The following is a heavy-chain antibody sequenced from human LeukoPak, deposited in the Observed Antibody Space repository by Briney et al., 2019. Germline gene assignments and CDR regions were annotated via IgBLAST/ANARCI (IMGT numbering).Heavy chain of an antibody. D-gene: IGHD6-13*01. Sequence: GGSLRLSCAASGFTFSSYWMHWVRQAPGKGLVWVSRINSDGSSTSYADSVKGRFTISRDNAKNTLYLQMNSLRAEDSAVYYCARVRYSSSWYQHLGYYYYMDVWGKGTTVTVSS. V-gene: IGHV3-74*01. CDR1: GFTFSSYW. J-gene: IGHJ6*03. CDR3: ARVRYSSSWYQHLGYYYYMDV. CDR2: INSDGSST.